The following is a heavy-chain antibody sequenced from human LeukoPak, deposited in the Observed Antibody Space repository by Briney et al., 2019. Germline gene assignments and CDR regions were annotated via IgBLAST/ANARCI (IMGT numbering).Heavy chain of an antibody. CDR1: GFIFSNYA. CDR2: IEGDGSAS. D-gene: IGHD3-10*01. Sequence: PGGSLRLSCAVSGFIFSNYAMTWVRQAPGKGLEGVSSIEGDGSASYYADSVKGRFAISRGDPKNTLYLQLTSLRVEDTAIYFCVKDMVQRNGIFDPFDIWGQGTMVTVSS. V-gene: IGHV3-23*01. CDR3: VKDMVQRNGIFDPFDI. J-gene: IGHJ3*02.